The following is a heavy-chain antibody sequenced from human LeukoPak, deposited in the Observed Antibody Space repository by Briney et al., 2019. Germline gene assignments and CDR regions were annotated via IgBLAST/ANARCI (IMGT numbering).Heavy chain of an antibody. D-gene: IGHD4-23*01. CDR1: GYTFTSYG. CDR3: ARDDPYGGNSGCLDY. Sequence: ASVKVSCKASGYTFTSYGIGWVRQAPGQGLEWMGWISAYNGNTNYAQKLQGRVTMTTDTSTSTAYMELRSLRSDDTAVYYCARDDPYGGNSGCLDYWGQGTLVTVSS. CDR2: ISAYNGNT. V-gene: IGHV1-18*01. J-gene: IGHJ4*02.